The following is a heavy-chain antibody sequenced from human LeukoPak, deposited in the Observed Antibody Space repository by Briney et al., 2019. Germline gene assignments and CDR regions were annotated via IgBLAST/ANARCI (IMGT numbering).Heavy chain of an antibody. CDR3: ARGITIFGVALGYYMDV. V-gene: IGHV4-59*01. Sequence: SETLSLTCTVSGGSISSYYWSWIRQPPGKGLEWIGYIYYSGSTNYNPSLKSRVTISVDTSKNQFSLKLSSVTAADTAVYYCARGITIFGVALGYYMDVWGKGTTDTVSS. CDR2: IYYSGST. D-gene: IGHD3-3*01. J-gene: IGHJ6*03. CDR1: GGSISSYY.